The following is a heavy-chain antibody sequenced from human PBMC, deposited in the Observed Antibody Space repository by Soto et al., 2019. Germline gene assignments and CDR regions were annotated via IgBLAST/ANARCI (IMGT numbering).Heavy chain of an antibody. CDR1: GGTFSSYA. J-gene: IGHJ6*02. V-gene: IGHV1-69*12. CDR3: ARDYDILTGYPYYYYYGMDV. CDR2: IIPIFGTA. Sequence: QVQLVQSGAEVKKPGSSVKVSCKASGGTFSSYAISWVRQAPGQGLEWMGGIIPIFGTANYAQKFQGRVTITAYESTSTAYMELSSLRSEDTAVYYCARDYDILTGYPYYYYYGMDVWGQGTTVTVSS. D-gene: IGHD3-9*01.